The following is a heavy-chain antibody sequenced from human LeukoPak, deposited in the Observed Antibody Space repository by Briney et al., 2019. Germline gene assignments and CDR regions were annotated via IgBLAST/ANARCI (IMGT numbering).Heavy chain of an antibody. CDR1: GFTFSSYE. CDR3: ARGDSYDFWSGSIYYYYYMDV. V-gene: IGHV3-48*03. Sequence: GGSLRLSCAASGFTFSSYEMNWVRQAPGKGLEWVSYISSSGSTIYYADSVKGRFTNSRDNAKNSLYLQMNSLRAEDTAVYYCARGDSYDFWSGSIYYYYYMDVWGKGTTVTVSS. D-gene: IGHD3-3*01. J-gene: IGHJ6*03. CDR2: ISSSGSTI.